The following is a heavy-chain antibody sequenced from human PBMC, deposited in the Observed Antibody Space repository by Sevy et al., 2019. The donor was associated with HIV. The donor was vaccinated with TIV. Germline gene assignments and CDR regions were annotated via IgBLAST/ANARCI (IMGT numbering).Heavy chain of an antibody. V-gene: IGHV4-39*01. CDR3: SRKAPEGGPRGGFFDY. D-gene: IGHD3-16*01. CDR2: IYYSGST. Sequence: SETLSLTCTVSGGSISSSNYHWGWIRQPPGKGLEWSGSIYYSGSTHYNPSLKSRVTISVDTSKNLFSLKLRSVTAAGTAVYYRSRKAPEGGPRGGFFDYWGQGTLVTVSS. CDR1: GGSISSSNYH. J-gene: IGHJ4*02.